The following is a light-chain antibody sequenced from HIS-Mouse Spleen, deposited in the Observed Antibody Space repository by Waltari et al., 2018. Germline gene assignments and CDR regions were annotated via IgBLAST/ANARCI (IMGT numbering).Light chain of an antibody. CDR3: SSYTSSSFNVV. J-gene: IGLJ2*01. V-gene: IGLV2-14*03. CDR2: DVS. CDR1: SSDVGGYNY. Sequence: QSALTQPASVSGSPGQSITISCTGTSSDVGGYNYVSWYQQHPGNAPKLMIYDVSNRPSGVSNRFSGSKSGNTASLPISGLQAEDEADYYCSSYTSSSFNVVFGGGTKLTVL.